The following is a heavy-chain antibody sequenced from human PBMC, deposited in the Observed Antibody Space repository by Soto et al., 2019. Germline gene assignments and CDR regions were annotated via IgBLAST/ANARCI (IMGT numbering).Heavy chain of an antibody. Sequence: GGSLRLSCAASGFTFSSYAMHWVRQAPGKGLEWVAVISYDGSNKYYADSVKGRFTISRDNSKNTLYLQMNSLRAEDTAVYYCARSPYSSGWDYFDYWGQGTLVTVSS. J-gene: IGHJ4*02. CDR3: ARSPYSSGWDYFDY. V-gene: IGHV3-30-3*01. D-gene: IGHD6-19*01. CDR1: GFTFSSYA. CDR2: ISYDGSNK.